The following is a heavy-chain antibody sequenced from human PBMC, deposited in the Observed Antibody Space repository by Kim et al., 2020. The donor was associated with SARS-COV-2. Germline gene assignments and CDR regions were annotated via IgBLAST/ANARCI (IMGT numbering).Heavy chain of an antibody. Sequence: GGSLRLSCAASGFTFSSYAMSWVRQAPGKGLEWVSAISGSGGSTYYADSVKGRFTISRDNSKNTLYLQMNSLRAEDTAVYYCAKDVRILRYFDWLNDAFDIWGQGTMVTVSS. CDR3: AKDVRILRYFDWLNDAFDI. D-gene: IGHD3-9*01. V-gene: IGHV3-23*01. J-gene: IGHJ3*02. CDR2: ISGSGGST. CDR1: GFTFSSYA.